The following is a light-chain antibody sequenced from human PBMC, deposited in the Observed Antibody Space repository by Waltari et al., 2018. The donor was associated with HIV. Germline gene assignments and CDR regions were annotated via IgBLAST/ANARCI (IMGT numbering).Light chain of an antibody. V-gene: IGLV1-51*01. CDR2: DNK. Sequence: ISCSGSSSNIGSNYVSWYQHLPGTAPKLLIYDNKERPSGIPDRFSASKSGTSVALDITGLQTGDEGDYYCGTWDSSLSAVVFGGGTKLTVL. J-gene: IGLJ2*01. CDR1: SSNIGSNY. CDR3: GTWDSSLSAVV.